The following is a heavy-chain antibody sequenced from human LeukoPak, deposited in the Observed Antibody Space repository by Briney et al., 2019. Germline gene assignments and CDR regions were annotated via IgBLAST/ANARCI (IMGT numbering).Heavy chain of an antibody. V-gene: IGHV1-18*01. Sequence: ASVKVSCKASGYTFTSYGISWVRQAPGQGLEWVACISTYNGNTNYAQTLQGRVTITTDTSKNTAYMQLRSLRSDDTALYYCARDVTHVEWLVNRRYNDHRGEGALVTRSS. J-gene: IGHJ4*02. D-gene: IGHD6-19*01. CDR2: ISTYNGNT. CDR3: ARDVTHVEWLVNRRYNDH. CDR1: GYTFTSYG.